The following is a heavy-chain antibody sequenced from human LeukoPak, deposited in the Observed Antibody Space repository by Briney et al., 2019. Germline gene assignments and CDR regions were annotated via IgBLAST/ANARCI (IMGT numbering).Heavy chain of an antibody. CDR1: GYTFTSYY. J-gene: IGHJ5*02. Sequence: ASVKVSCKASGYTFTSYYMHWVRQAPGQGLEGMGIINPSGGSTSYAQKFQGRVTMTRDTSTSTVYMELSSLRSEDTAVYYCATMYSSGWQVGRSRGGFDPWGQGTLVTVSS. CDR2: INPSGGST. V-gene: IGHV1-46*01. D-gene: IGHD6-19*01. CDR3: ATMYSSGWQVGRSRGGFDP.